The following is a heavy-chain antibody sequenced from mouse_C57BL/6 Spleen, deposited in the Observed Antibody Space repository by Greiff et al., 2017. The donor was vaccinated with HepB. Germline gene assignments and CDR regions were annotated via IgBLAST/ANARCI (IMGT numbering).Heavy chain of an antibody. CDR1: GFTFSDYG. D-gene: IGHD1-3*01. V-gene: IGHV5-17*01. CDR3: EGPDITTVVAPFDY. CDR2: ISSGSSTI. J-gene: IGHJ2*01. Sequence: EVKLVESGGGLVKPGGSLKLSCAASGFTFSDYGMHWVRQAPEKGLEWVAYISSGSSTIYYADTVTGRFTISRANAKNTLFLQMTSLRSEDTAMYYCEGPDITTVVAPFDYWGQGTTLTVSS.